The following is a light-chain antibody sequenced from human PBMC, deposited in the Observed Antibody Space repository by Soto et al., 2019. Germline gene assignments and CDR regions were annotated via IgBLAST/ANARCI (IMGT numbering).Light chain of an antibody. CDR2: DAS. CDR3: QQYENLPT. V-gene: IGKV1-33*01. CDR1: QNINNY. J-gene: IGKJ5*01. Sequence: DIQMTQSPSSLSASVGDRVTITCQASQNINNYLNWYQQKPGRAPKLLIYDASNLEAGVPSRFRGSGSGTDFTFTISRLQPEDSATYCFQQYENLPTFGQGTRLEIK.